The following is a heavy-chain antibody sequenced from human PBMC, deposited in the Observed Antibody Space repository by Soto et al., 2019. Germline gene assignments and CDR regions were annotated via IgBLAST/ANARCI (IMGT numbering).Heavy chain of an antibody. CDR3: ARRWGDAFDI. CDR1: GGSISSYY. V-gene: IGHV4-59*08. D-gene: IGHD3-16*01. Sequence: QVQLQESGPGLVKPSETLSLTCTVSGGSISSYYWSWIRQPPGKGLEWIGYIYYSGSTNYNPYIKSRVTISVDTSKNQYSLKLSSVTAADTGVYYCARRWGDAFDIWGQGTMVTVSS. CDR2: IYYSGST. J-gene: IGHJ3*02.